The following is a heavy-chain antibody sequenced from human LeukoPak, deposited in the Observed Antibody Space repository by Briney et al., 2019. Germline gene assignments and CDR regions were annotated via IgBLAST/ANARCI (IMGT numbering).Heavy chain of an antibody. CDR1: GGSISSSSYY. CDR3: ARHRRELLSFFDY. D-gene: IGHD1-26*01. V-gene: IGHV4-39*01. J-gene: IGHJ4*02. CDR2: IYYSGST. Sequence: SETLSLTCTVSGGSISSSSYYWGWIRQPPGKGLEWIGSIYYSGSTYYNPSLKSRVTISVDTSKNQFSLKLSSVTAADTAVYYCARHRRELLSFFDYWGQGTLVTVSS.